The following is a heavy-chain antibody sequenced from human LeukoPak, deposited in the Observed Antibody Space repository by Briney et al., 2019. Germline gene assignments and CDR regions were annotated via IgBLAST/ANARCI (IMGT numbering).Heavy chain of an antibody. CDR3: IRDFLTVTTNDY. CDR2: ISYDGSNK. V-gene: IGHV3-30*03. J-gene: IGHJ4*02. CDR1: GFTFNNYG. D-gene: IGHD4-11*01. Sequence: PGKSLRLSCAASGFTFNNYGMHWVRQAPGKGLEWVAVISYDGSNKYYADSVKGRFTISRDNSKNTLYLQMNSLRAEDTAVYYCIRDFLTVTTNDYWGQGTLVTVSS.